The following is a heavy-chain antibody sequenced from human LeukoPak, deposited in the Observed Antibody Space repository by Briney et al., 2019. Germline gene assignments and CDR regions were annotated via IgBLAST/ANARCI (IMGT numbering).Heavy chain of an antibody. Sequence: SETLSLTCAVSGYSISSGYYWGWIRQPPGKGLEWIGSIYHSGSTYYNPSLKSRVTISVDTSKNQFSLTLSSVTAADTAVYYCARHGDYYDFDYWGQGTLVTVSS. CDR1: GYSISSGYY. CDR3: ARHGDYYDFDY. CDR2: IYHSGST. V-gene: IGHV4-38-2*01. J-gene: IGHJ4*02. D-gene: IGHD3-22*01.